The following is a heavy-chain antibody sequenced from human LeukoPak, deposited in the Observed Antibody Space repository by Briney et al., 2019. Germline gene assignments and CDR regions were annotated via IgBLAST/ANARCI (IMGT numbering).Heavy chain of an antibody. CDR3: ARDGALYSSSWYQAWNYYYYGMDV. J-gene: IGHJ6*02. CDR2: INAGNGNT. Sequence: ASVKVSCKASGYTFTSYAMHWVSQAPGQRLEWMGWINAGNGNTKYSQKFQGRVTITRDTSASTAYMELSSLRSEDTAVYYCARDGALYSSSWYQAWNYYYYGMDVWGQGTTVTVSS. D-gene: IGHD6-13*01. V-gene: IGHV1-3*01. CDR1: GYTFTSYA.